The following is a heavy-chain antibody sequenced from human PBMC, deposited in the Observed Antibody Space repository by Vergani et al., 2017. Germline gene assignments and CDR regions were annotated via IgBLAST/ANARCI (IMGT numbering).Heavy chain of an antibody. Sequence: EVQLVESGGGLVQPGGSLRLSCAASGFTFSSYEMNWVRQAPGKGLEWVSYISSSGSSIYYADSVKGRFTISRDNAKNSLYLQMNRLRAEETAVYYCAGEGGVRYDGSGNFDYCGQGSLVTVSP. CDR2: ISSSGSSI. J-gene: IGHJ4*02. CDR3: AGEGGVRYDGSGNFDY. CDR1: GFTFSSYE. D-gene: IGHD3-10*01. V-gene: IGHV3-48*03.